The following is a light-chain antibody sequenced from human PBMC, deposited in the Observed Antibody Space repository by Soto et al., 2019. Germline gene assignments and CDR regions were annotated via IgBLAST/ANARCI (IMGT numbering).Light chain of an antibody. V-gene: IGLV2-14*01. CDR3: SSYTTSTLVV. CDR2: EVD. CDR1: SSDVAGYNY. J-gene: IGLJ2*01. Sequence: QSALTQPASVSGSPGQSITISCTGTSSDVAGYNYVSWYQQHPGKAPKLMIYEVDNRPSGVSNRFSGSRSGNTASLTNSGLQPEDEADYYCSSYTTSTLVVFGGGTKLPVL.